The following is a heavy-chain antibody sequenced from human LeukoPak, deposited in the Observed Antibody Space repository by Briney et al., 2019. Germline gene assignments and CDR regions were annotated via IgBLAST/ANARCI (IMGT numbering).Heavy chain of an antibody. Sequence: SETLSLTCTVSGGSISSYYWSWIRQPPGKGLEWIGYIYYSGSTNYKSSLKSRVTISVDTSKNQFSLKLSSVTAADTAVYYCARDVGATPGYFDYWGQGTLVTVSS. V-gene: IGHV4-59*01. J-gene: IGHJ4*02. CDR2: IYYSGST. D-gene: IGHD1-26*01. CDR1: GGSISSYY. CDR3: ARDVGATPGYFDY.